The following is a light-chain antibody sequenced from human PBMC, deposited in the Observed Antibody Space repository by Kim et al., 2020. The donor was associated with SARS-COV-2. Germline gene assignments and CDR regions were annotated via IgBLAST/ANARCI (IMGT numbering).Light chain of an antibody. CDR3: QVWDSNSDRFV. CDR1: NIGSKS. Sequence: SYELTQPPSVSVAPGQTARITCGGNNIGSKSVHWYQQKPGQAPVLVIYYDSDRPSDIPERFSGSNSGNTATLTISRVEAGDEADYYCQVWDSNSDRFVFG. J-gene: IGLJ1*01. V-gene: IGLV3-21*04. CDR2: YDS.